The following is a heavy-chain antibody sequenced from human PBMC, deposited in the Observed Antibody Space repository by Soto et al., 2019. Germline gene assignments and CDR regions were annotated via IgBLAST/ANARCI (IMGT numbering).Heavy chain of an antibody. CDR2: ISYDGSNK. D-gene: IGHD3-10*01. CDR1: GFTFSSYG. CDR3: AGKGFGELLPRGAYYGIGV. V-gene: IGHV3-30*03. Sequence: GGALRVSCAASGFTFSSYGIHWVRQSPGKGLEWVAVISYDGSNKYYADSVKGRFTISRDNSKNTLYLQMNSLRAEDTAVYYCAGKGFGELLPRGAYYGIGVWGQGSTVTVSS. J-gene: IGHJ6*02.